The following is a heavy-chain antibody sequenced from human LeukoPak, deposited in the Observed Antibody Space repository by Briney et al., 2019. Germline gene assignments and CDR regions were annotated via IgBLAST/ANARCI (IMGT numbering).Heavy chain of an antibody. J-gene: IGHJ2*01. CDR2: IYYSGTT. CDR1: GGSISSSAYF. V-gene: IGHV4-39*01. CDR3: ARPTRYVTALGYFDL. Sequence: SETLSLTCTVSGGSISSSAYFWAWIRQPPGKGLEWIGSIYYSGTTYYNPSLKSRVNIYVDTSKHQFSLKLSSVTAADTAVYYCARPTRYVTALGYFDLWGRGTLVTVSS. D-gene: IGHD2-21*02.